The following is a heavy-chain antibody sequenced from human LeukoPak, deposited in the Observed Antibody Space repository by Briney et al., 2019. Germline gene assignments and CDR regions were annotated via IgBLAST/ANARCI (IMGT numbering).Heavy chain of an antibody. CDR3: ARDGTIFGVVMGP. Sequence: SETLSLTCTVSGGSISSGSYYWSWIRQPAGKGLEWIGRIYTSGSTNYNPSLKSRVTIPVDTSKNQFSLKLSSVTAADTAVYYCARDGTIFGVVMGPWGQGTLVTVSS. CDR1: GGSISSGSYY. D-gene: IGHD3-3*01. CDR2: IYTSGST. J-gene: IGHJ5*02. V-gene: IGHV4-61*02.